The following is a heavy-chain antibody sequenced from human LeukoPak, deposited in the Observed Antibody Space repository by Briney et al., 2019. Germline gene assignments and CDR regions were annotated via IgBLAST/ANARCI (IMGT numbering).Heavy chain of an antibody. D-gene: IGHD5-18*01. J-gene: IGHJ4*02. CDR3: AKDRGYSYGISEY. Sequence: PGGSLRLSCAASGFTFSSYSMNWVRQAPGKGLEWVSTISETGRSTYYADSVKGQFTISRDNSKNTLYLQMNSLRAEDTAVYYCAKDRGYSYGISEYWGQGTLVTVSS. CDR2: ISETGRST. V-gene: IGHV3-23*01. CDR1: GFTFSSYS.